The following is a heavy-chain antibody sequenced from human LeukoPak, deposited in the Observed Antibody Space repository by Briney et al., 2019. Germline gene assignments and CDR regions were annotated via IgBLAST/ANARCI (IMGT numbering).Heavy chain of an antibody. Sequence: PGGSLRLSCAACGFTFSIYSMNWVCQAQGKGLEWVSSISSSSSYIYYADSVKGRFTISRDNAKNSLYLQMNSLRAEDTAVYYCARDRSIAVAGRNFDYWGQGTLVTVSS. CDR3: ARDRSIAVAGRNFDY. J-gene: IGHJ4*02. CDR2: ISSSSSYI. D-gene: IGHD6-19*01. CDR1: GFTFSIYS. V-gene: IGHV3-21*01.